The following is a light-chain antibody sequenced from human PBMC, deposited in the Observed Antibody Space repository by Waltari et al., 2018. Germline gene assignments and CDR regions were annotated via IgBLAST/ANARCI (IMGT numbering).Light chain of an antibody. CDR1: QSLLHSIGYTF. Sequence: DIVMTQSPLSLPVSPGEPASISCRSSQSLLHSIGYTFLDWYLQKPGPSPQLLIYLVSNRASGVPDRFSGSGSGTDFTLKISRVEAEDVGVYYCMQARQTPWTFGQGTKVEIK. J-gene: IGKJ1*01. CDR3: MQARQTPWT. CDR2: LVS. V-gene: IGKV2-28*01.